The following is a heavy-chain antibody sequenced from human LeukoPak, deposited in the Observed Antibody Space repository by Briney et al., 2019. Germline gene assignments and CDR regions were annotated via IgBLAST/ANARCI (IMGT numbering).Heavy chain of an antibody. Sequence: GASVKVSCKASGYTFTSYYMHWVRQAPGQGLEWMGGIIPIFGTANYAQKFQGRVTITADKSTSTAYMELSSLRSEDTAVYYCARVSGDGVVIYYMDVWGKGTTVTVSS. D-gene: IGHD3-3*01. CDR1: GYTFTSYY. V-gene: IGHV1-69*06. CDR2: IIPIFGTA. J-gene: IGHJ6*03. CDR3: ARVSGDGVVIYYMDV.